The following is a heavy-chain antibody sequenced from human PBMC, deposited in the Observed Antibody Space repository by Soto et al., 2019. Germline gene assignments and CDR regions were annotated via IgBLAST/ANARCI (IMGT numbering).Heavy chain of an antibody. CDR3: ARHASYYVSSGYFGTY. D-gene: IGHD3-22*01. Sequence: GESLKISCQGSGYTFINHWITWVRQMPGHGLEWMGRINPSDSHTNYSPSFQGHVTMSVDKSISTAYLQWSSLKASDSAMYYCARHASYYVSSGYFGTYWGQGTLVTVSS. J-gene: IGHJ4*02. CDR1: GYTFINHW. V-gene: IGHV5-10-1*01. CDR2: INPSDSHT.